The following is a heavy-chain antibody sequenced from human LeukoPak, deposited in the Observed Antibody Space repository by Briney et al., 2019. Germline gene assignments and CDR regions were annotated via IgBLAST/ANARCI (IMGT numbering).Heavy chain of an antibody. D-gene: IGHD5-18*01. CDR3: ARDSAMVPDY. Sequence: PGGSLRLSCAASGFTFSTYEMNWVRQAPGKGLEWVSSINNSGNTIYYADSVKGRFTISRDNSKNSLYLQMNSLRAEDTAVYYCARDSAMVPDYWGQGTLVTVSS. J-gene: IGHJ4*02. CDR2: INNSGNTI. V-gene: IGHV3-48*03. CDR1: GFTFSTYE.